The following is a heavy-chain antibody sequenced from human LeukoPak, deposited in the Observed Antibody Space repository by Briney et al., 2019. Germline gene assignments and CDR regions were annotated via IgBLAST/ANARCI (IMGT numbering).Heavy chain of an antibody. V-gene: IGHV5-51*01. CDR1: GYSFTCYW. J-gene: IGHJ3*02. CDR3: ARQDYYYGSGPPGAFDI. CDR2: IYPGDSDT. D-gene: IGHD3-10*01. Sequence: GESLKISCKGSGYSFTCYWIGWVRQMPGKGLEWMGIIYPGDSDTRYIPSFQGQVTISADKSISTAYLQWSSLKASDTAMYYCARQDYYYGSGPPGAFDIWGQGTMVTVSS.